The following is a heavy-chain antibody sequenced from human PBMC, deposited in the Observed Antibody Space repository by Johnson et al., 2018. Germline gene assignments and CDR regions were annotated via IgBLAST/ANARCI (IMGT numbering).Heavy chain of an antibody. CDR1: GFTFSVYW. D-gene: IGHD4-17*01. CDR2: VNTDGSST. V-gene: IGHV3-74*01. J-gene: IGHJ5*02. Sequence: EVQLVESGGGLVQPGGSLRLSCVASGFTFSVYWMHWVRQGPGKGLIWVARVNTDGSSTAYADSAKGRFTISRDNAKNTVYLQMNSLSAEDTAVYFCTRDTRFGDYPALVPWGQGALVTVSS. CDR3: TRDTRFGDYPALVP.